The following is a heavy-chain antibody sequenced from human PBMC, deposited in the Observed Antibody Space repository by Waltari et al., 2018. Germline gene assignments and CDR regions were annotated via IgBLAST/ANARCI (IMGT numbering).Heavy chain of an antibody. D-gene: IGHD4-17*01. CDR1: GGSISSGSYY. CDR2: IYTSGST. V-gene: IGHV4-61*02. Sequence: QVQLQESGPGLVKPSQTLSLTCTVSGGSISSGSYYWSWIRQPAGKGLEWIGRIYTSGSTNYNPSLKSRVTISVDTSKNQFSLKLSSVTAADTAVYYCARSNGDYGSCYFDLWGRGTLVTVSS. J-gene: IGHJ2*01. CDR3: ARSNGDYGSCYFDL.